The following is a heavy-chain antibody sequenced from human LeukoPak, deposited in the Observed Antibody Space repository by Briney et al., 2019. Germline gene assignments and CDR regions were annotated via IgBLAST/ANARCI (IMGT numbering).Heavy chain of an antibody. V-gene: IGHV4-34*01. J-gene: IGHJ5*02. D-gene: IGHD3-10*01. CDR2: FTHLETT. Sequence: SETLSLTRDVYGGSFRGYYWTWIRQSPGKGLEWLGEFTHLETTNYNPSLKSRVTVSVDTSKNQFSLSLTSVTAADTAVYFCARGNRRLGYYGSGSRLPYDSWGQGTLVTVSS. CDR3: ARGNRRLGYYGSGSRLPYDS. CDR1: GGSFRGYY.